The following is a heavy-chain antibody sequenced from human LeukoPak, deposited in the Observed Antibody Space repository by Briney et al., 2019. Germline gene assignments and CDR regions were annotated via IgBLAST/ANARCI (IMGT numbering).Heavy chain of an antibody. CDR2: ISYDGSNK. D-gene: IGHD4-11*01. J-gene: IGHJ4*02. V-gene: IGHV3-30-3*01. CDR3: AKAARPLQPMI. CDR1: GFTFSSYA. Sequence: GGSLRPSCAASGFTFSSYAMHWVRQAPGKGLEWVAVISYDGSNKYYADSVKGRFTISRDNSKNTLYLQMNSLRAEDTAVYYCAKAARPLQPMIWGQGTLVTVSS.